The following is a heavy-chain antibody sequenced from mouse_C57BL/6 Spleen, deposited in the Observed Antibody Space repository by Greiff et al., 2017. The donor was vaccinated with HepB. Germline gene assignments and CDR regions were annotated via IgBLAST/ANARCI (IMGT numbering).Heavy chain of an antibody. Sequence: VQLQQSGPELVKPGDSVKISCKASGYSFTGYFMNWVMQSHGKSLEWIGRINPYNGDTFYNQKFKGKATLTVDQLSSTAHMELRSLTSEDSAVYYCARSAYDYDYWGQGTTLTVSS. V-gene: IGHV1-20*01. J-gene: IGHJ2*01. CDR2: INPYNGDT. CDR3: ARSAYDYDY. D-gene: IGHD2-4*01. CDR1: GYSFTGYF.